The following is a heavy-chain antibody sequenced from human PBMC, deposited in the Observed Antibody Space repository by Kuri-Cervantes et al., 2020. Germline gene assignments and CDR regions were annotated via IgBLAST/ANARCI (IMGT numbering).Heavy chain of an antibody. V-gene: IGHV3-15*01. CDR1: GFTFSNAW. CDR2: IKSKTDGGTT. CDR3: TTTTSTYYDILTGYGYYYYYGMDV. D-gene: IGHD3-9*01. Sequence: SCAASGFTFSNAWMSWVRQAPGKGLEWVGRIKSKTDGGTTDYAAPVKGRFTISRDDSKNTLYLQMNSLKTEDTAVYYCTTTTSTYYDILTGYGYYYYYGMDVWGQGTTVTVSS. J-gene: IGHJ6*02.